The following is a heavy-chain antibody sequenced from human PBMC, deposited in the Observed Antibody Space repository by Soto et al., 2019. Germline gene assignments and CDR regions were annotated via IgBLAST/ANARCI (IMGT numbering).Heavy chain of an antibody. CDR1: GFTFTSSA. CDR2: IVVGSGNT. V-gene: IGHV1-58*01. Sequence: ASGKVSCKASGFTFTSSAVQWVRQARGQRLEWIGWIVVGSGNTNYAQKFQERVTITRDMSTSTAYMELSSLRSEDTAVYYCAAVDYDFWSGYLSMDVWGQGTTVTVS. D-gene: IGHD3-3*01. CDR3: AAVDYDFWSGYLSMDV. J-gene: IGHJ6*02.